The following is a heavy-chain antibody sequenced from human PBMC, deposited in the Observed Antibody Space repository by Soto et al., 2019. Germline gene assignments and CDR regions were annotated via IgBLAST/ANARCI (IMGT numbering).Heavy chain of an antibody. CDR3: ATGSVAGTNWFDP. CDR1: GGSISSSNW. CDR2: IYHSGST. V-gene: IGHV4-4*02. D-gene: IGHD6-19*01. Sequence: SETRSLTCAVSGGSISSSNWWSWIRQPPGKGLEWIGEIYHSGSTNYNPSLKSRVTISVDKSKNQFSLKLSSVTAADTAVYYCATGSVAGTNWFDPWGQGTLVTVSS. J-gene: IGHJ5*02.